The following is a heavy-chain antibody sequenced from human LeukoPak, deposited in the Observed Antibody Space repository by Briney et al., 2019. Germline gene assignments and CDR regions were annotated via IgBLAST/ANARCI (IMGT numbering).Heavy chain of an antibody. CDR2: IYYSGST. J-gene: IGHJ4*02. CDR1: GGSISSSSYY. D-gene: IGHD1-26*01. CDR3: ASRGIVGAKFFDY. V-gene: IGHV4-39*01. Sequence: KPSETLSLTCTVSGGSISSSSYYWGWIRQPPGKGLEWIGSIYYSGSTYYNPSLKSRVTISVDTSKNQFSLKLSSVTAADTAVYYCASRGIVGAKFFDYWGQGTLVTVSS.